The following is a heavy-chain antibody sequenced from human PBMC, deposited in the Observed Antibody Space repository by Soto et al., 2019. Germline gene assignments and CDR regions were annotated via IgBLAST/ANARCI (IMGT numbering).Heavy chain of an antibody. J-gene: IGHJ6*02. CDR2: IYPGDCDT. CDR1: GYSFTSDW. V-gene: IGHV5-51*01. D-gene: IGHD3-3*01. CDR3: ARQILEWTYGMDV. Sequence: GXSLKISCEGSGYSFTSDWIGGVRQMPGKGLEWRGGIYPGDCDTRYSPSFQGQVTISADKSSSTAYRQWSSLKASDTAMYYCARQILEWTYGMDVWGQGTTVNVSS.